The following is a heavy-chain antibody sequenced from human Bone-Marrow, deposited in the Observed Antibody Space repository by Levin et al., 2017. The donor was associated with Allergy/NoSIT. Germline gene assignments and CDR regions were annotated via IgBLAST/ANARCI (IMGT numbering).Heavy chain of an antibody. V-gene: IGHV4-39*07. CDR3: ARDSSSAFDY. J-gene: IGHJ4*02. D-gene: IGHD6-6*01. Sequence: PSETLSLTCTVSGGSISSSSYYWGWIRQPPGKGLEWIGSIYYSGSTYYNPSLKSRVTISVDTSKNQFSLKLSSVTAADTAVYDCARDSSSAFDYWGQGTLVTVSS. CDR1: GGSISSSSYY. CDR2: IYYSGST.